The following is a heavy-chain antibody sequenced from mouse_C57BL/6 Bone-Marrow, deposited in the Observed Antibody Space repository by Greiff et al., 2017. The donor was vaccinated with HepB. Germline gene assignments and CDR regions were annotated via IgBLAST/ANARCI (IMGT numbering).Heavy chain of an antibody. CDR1: GFSLSTFGMG. CDR3: ARPFINVSPYYAMDY. Sequence: QVTLKVCGPGILQPSQTLSLTCSFSGFSLSTFGMGVGWIRQPSGKGLEWLAHIWWDDDKYYNPALKSRLTISKDTSKNQVFLKIANVDTADTATYYCARPFINVSPYYAMDYWGQGTSVTVSS. J-gene: IGHJ4*01. V-gene: IGHV8-8*01. D-gene: IGHD1-1*01. CDR2: IWWDDDK.